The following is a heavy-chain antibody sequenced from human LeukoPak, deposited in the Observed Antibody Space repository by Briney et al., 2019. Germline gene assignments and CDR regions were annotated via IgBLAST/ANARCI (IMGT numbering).Heavy chain of an antibody. D-gene: IGHD3-9*01. CDR2: INSDGSST. Sequence: PGGSLRLSCAASGLTFSSYWMHWVRQAPGKGLVWVSRINSDGSSTSYADSVKGRFTISRDNAKNTLYLQMNSLRAEDTAVYYCARSTRYFDWTDYYYYGMDVWGQGTTVTVSS. CDR1: GLTFSSYW. V-gene: IGHV3-74*01. J-gene: IGHJ6*02. CDR3: ARSTRYFDWTDYYYYGMDV.